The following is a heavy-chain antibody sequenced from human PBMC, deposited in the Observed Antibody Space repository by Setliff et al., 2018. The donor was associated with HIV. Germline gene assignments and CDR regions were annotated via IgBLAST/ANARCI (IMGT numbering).Heavy chain of an antibody. CDR2: MYYRGST. CDR1: GGSISRSSYY. Sequence: SETLSLTCTVSGGSISRSSYYWGWIRQPPGKGLEWIGSMYYRGSTYYNPSLKSRVSISADTSNNQLSLNLKYVTAADTATYYCARGDYRIIAAAGSGWFDPWGQGTRVTVSS. D-gene: IGHD6-13*01. J-gene: IGHJ5*02. CDR3: ARGDYRIIAAAGSGWFDP. V-gene: IGHV4-39*01.